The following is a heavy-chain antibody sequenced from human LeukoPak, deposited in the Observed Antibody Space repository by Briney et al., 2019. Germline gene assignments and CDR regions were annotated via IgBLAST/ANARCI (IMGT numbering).Heavy chain of an antibody. CDR2: IWPDGSNK. CDR3: ARDYCRTTSCLES. CDR1: GFTFNSYG. D-gene: IGHD2-2*01. V-gene: IGHV3-33*01. Sequence: GRSLRLSCAASGFTFNSYGMFWVRQAPGEGLEWVAFIWPDGSNKLYGDSVKGRFTISRDNSKNTVYLQMNSLRAEDTAVYYCARDYCRTTSCLESWGQGTLVTVSS. J-gene: IGHJ4*02.